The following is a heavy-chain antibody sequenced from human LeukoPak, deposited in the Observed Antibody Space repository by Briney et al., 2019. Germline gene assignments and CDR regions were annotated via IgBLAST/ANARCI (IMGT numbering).Heavy chain of an antibody. D-gene: IGHD3-3*01. CDR1: GVTFSSYA. CDR3: ARPPRRFLEWLSPTYYYGSGRIDY. J-gene: IGHJ4*02. Sequence: GGSLRLSCAASGVTFSSYAMSWVRQAPGKGLEWVSAISGSGGSTYYADSVKGRFTISRDNSKNTLYLQMNSLRAEDTAVYYCARPPRRFLEWLSPTYYYGSGRIDYWGQGTLVTVSS. CDR2: ISGSGGST. V-gene: IGHV3-23*01.